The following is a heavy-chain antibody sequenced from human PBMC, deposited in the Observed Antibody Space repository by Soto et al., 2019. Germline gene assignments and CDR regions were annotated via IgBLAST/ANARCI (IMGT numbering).Heavy chain of an antibody. CDR1: GFTFTSYA. Sequence: QVQLVESGGGVVQPGRSLRLSCASSGFTFTSYAMHWVRRAPGKGLQWVAVISYDGSNKYYADSVKGRFSISRDNSQNTLYLQMNSLRAEDTAVYYCAKDHSSSGWTDYWGQGTLGTVSS. CDR3: AKDHSSSGWTDY. J-gene: IGHJ4*02. V-gene: IGHV3-30-3*01. D-gene: IGHD6-19*01. CDR2: ISYDGSNK.